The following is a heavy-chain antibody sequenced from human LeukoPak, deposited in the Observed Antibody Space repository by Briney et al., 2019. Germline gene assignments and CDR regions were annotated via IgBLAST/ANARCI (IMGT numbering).Heavy chain of an antibody. CDR1: GYTFASYG. D-gene: IGHD3-22*01. V-gene: IGHV1-18*01. CDR2: TSSYNRNT. CDR3: AREGSYYYSSSGYYRAFDI. J-gene: IGHJ3*02. Sequence: ASGKVSCKASGYTFASYGISWVRQAPGQGPEWMGWTSSYNRNTNYAQRFQGRVTMTTDTSTSTAYMELRSLRSDDTAVYYCAREGSYYYSSSGYYRAFDIWGQGTMVTVSS.